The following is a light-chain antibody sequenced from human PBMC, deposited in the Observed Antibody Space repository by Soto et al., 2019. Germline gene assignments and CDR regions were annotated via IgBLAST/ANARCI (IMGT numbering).Light chain of an antibody. CDR2: ENN. CDR3: GTWESSLLGV. CDR1: SSNIGNTY. Sequence: QSVLTQPASVSGAPGQKVTISCSGSSSNIGNTYVSWYQQLPGTAPKLLIYENNKRPSGIPDRFSGSKSGPAATLGITGLQSGDEADYYCGTWESSLLGVFGGGTKLTVL. J-gene: IGLJ2*01. V-gene: IGLV1-51*02.